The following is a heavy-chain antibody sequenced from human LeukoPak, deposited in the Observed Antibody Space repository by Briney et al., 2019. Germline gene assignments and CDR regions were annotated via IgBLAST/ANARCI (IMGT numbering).Heavy chain of an antibody. D-gene: IGHD6-19*01. V-gene: IGHV1-46*01. J-gene: IGHJ4*02. CDR3: ARDRDMGIAVAEWYFDY. Sequence: ASVKVSCKASGYTFTAYYMHWVRQAPGQGLEWVGVINPSGRWTSYAQKFQGRVTITADKSTSTAYMELSSLRSEDTAVYYCARDRDMGIAVAEWYFDYWGQGTLVTVSS. CDR2: INPSGRWT. CDR1: GYTFTAYY.